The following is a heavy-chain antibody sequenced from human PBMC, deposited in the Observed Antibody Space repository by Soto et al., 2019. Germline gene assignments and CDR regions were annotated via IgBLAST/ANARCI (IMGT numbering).Heavy chain of an antibody. Sequence: GGSLRLSCAASGFNFSSYAMSWVRQAPGKGLEWVSAISGSGGSTYYADSVKGRFTISRDNSKNTLYLQMNSLRAEDTAVYYCAKVFIVPAAMGGFDYWGQGTLVTVSS. D-gene: IGHD2-2*01. CDR1: GFNFSSYA. J-gene: IGHJ4*02. CDR2: ISGSGGST. CDR3: AKVFIVPAAMGGFDY. V-gene: IGHV3-23*01.